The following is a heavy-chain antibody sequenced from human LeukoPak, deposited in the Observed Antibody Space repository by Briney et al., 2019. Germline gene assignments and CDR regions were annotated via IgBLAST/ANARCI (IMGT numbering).Heavy chain of an antibody. CDR3: ARGGYYESSGYYEYFQH. V-gene: IGHV4-59*12. J-gene: IGHJ1*01. D-gene: IGHD3-22*01. CDR1: GGSISSYY. Sequence: PSETLSLTCTVSGGSISSYYWSWIRQPPGKGLEWIGYIYYSGSTNYNPSLKSRVTMSVDTSKNQFSLKLSSVTAADTAVYCCARGGYYESSGYYEYFQHWGQGTLVTVSS. CDR2: IYYSGST.